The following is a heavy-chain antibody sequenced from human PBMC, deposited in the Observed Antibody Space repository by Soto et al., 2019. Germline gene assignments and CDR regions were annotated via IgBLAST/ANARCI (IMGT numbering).Heavy chain of an antibody. CDR3: ARVGPWVPYYYDSSPYTFENWFDP. J-gene: IGHJ5*02. CDR2: IYHSGRT. Sequence: PSETLSLTCAVSGGSISSSNWWSWVRQPPGKGLEWIGEIYHSGRTNYNPSLKSRVTISVDKSKNQFSLKLSSVTAADTAVYYCARVGPWVPYYYDSSPYTFENWFDPWGQGTLVTVSS. V-gene: IGHV4-4*02. D-gene: IGHD3-22*01. CDR1: GGSISSSNW.